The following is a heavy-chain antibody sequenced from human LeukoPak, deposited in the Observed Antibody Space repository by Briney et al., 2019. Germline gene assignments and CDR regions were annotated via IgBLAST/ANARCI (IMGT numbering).Heavy chain of an antibody. D-gene: IGHD2-15*01. V-gene: IGHV4-39*07. J-gene: IGHJ5*02. CDR3: ARDRFVVNWFDP. CDR2: IYYSGST. CDR1: SGSISSSSYY. Sequence: PSETLSLTCTVSSGSISSSSYYWGWIRQPPGKGLEWIGSIYYSGSTYYNPSLKSRVTISVDTSKNQFSLKLSSVTAADTAVYYCARDRFVVNWFDPWGQGTLVTVSS.